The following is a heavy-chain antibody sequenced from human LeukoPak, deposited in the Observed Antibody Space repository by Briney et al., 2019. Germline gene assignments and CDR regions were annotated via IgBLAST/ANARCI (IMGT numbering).Heavy chain of an antibody. Sequence: SETLSLTCTVSGYSISSGYYWGWIRQPPGKGLEWIGSIYYSGSTYYNPSLKSRVTISVDTSKNQFSLKLSSVTAADTAVYYCARDASDYWGQGTLVTVSS. J-gene: IGHJ4*02. V-gene: IGHV4-38-2*02. CDR2: IYYSGST. CDR1: GYSISSGYY. CDR3: ARDASDY.